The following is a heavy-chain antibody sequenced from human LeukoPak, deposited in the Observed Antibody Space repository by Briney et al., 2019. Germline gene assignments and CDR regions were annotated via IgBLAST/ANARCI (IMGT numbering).Heavy chain of an antibody. CDR1: GFTFSSYS. V-gene: IGHV3-21*01. CDR3: ASSRREAVAALDV. D-gene: IGHD6-19*01. J-gene: IGHJ6*02. Sequence: GGSLRLSCAASGFTFSSYSMNWVRQAPGKGLEWVSSISSSSSYIYYADSVKGRFTISRDNAKNSLYLQMNSLRAEDTAVYYCASSRREAVAALDVWGQGTTVTVSS. CDR2: ISSSSSYI.